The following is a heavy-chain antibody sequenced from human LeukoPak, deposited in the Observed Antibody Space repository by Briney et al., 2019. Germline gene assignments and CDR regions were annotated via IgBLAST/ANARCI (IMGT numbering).Heavy chain of an antibody. CDR2: ISGSGGST. V-gene: IGHV3-23*01. Sequence: PGGSLRLSCAASGFTFSDYAMSWVRLAPGKGLECVSGISGSGGSTYYADSVRGRFTISRDDSKSTLHLQMNSLRAEDTAVYYCAKVSSDILTHFDCWGQGTLVTVSS. CDR3: AKVSSDILTHFDC. J-gene: IGHJ4*02. CDR1: GFTFSDYA. D-gene: IGHD3-9*01.